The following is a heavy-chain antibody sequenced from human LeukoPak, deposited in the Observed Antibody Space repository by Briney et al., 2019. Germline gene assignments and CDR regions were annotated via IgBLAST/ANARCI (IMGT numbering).Heavy chain of an antibody. CDR2: IYYSGST. J-gene: IGHJ4*02. D-gene: IGHD3-22*01. CDR1: GASISSYY. Sequence: SETLSLTCTVSGASISSYYWSWIRQPPGRGLEWIGYIYYSGSTNYNPSLKSRVTISVDTSKNQFSLKLSSVTAADTAVYYCAGTYYFDTGGYYHYSLWGQGTLVIVSS. V-gene: IGHV4-59*01. CDR3: AGTYYFDTGGYYHYSL.